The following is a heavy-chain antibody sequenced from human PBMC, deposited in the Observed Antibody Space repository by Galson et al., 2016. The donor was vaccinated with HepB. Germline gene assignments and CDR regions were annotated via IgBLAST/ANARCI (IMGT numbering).Heavy chain of an antibody. D-gene: IGHD2-21*01. Sequence: SLRLSCAASGFIFGDYGMNWVRQAPGKGLEWVSSISSSSSYIYCAGSLKGRFTISRDNAKNSLYLQMNSLRVEDTAVYYCPKAIVALPDFWGQGILVTVSS. CDR1: GFIFGDYG. CDR2: ISSSSSYI. J-gene: IGHJ4*02. V-gene: IGHV3-21*04. CDR3: PKAIVALPDF.